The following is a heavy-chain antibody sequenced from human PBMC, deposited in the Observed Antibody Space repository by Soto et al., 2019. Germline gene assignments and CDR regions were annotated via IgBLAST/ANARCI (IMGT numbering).Heavy chain of an antibody. V-gene: IGHV4-39*07. CDR3: ARQSIAAQAGWFDP. J-gene: IGHJ5*02. Sequence: PSETLSLTCTVSGGSISSSCYYWGWIRQPPGKGLEWIGSIYYSGSTNYNPSLKSRVTISVDTSKNQFSLKLSSVTAADTAVYYCARQSIAAQAGWFDPWGQGTPVTVSS. D-gene: IGHD6-6*01. CDR1: GGSISSSCYY. CDR2: IYYSGST.